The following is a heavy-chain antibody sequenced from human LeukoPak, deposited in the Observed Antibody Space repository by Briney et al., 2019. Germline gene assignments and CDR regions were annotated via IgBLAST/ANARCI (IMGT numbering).Heavy chain of an antibody. CDR3: APRVVTAIPKLDY. J-gene: IGHJ4*02. D-gene: IGHD2-21*02. Sequence: GGSLRLSCAASGFTFSNYAMSWVRQAPGKGLEWVSAISGSGGSTYYADSVKGRFTISRDNSKNTLYLQMNSLRVGDTAVYYCAPRVVTAIPKLDYWGQGTLVTVSS. CDR1: GFTFSNYA. CDR2: ISGSGGST. V-gene: IGHV3-23*01.